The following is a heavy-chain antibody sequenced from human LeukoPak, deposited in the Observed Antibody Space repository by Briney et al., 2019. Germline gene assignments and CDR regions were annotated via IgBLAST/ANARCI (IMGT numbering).Heavy chain of an antibody. CDR3: ARDALGPLDY. CDR2: IYYSGNT. Sequence: SETLSLTCTVSGGSISSYYWSWIRQPPGKGLEWIGYIYYSGNTFYNPSLKSRITISVDTSNNQFSLKLSSVTAADTAVYYCARDALGPLDYWGQGTPVTVSS. CDR1: GGSISSYY. J-gene: IGHJ4*02. V-gene: IGHV4-59*12. D-gene: IGHD3-10*01.